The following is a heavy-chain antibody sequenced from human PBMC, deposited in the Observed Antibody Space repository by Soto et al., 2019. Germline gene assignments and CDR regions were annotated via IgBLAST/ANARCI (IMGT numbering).Heavy chain of an antibody. J-gene: IGHJ3*02. CDR2: IYPGDSDT. D-gene: IGHD3-22*01. V-gene: IGHV5-51*01. CDR1: VYSFTSYW. CDR3: ARERYYYDSSGYQREAFDI. Sequence: PGESLKISCKGSVYSFTSYWIGWVRQMPGKGLEWMGIIYPGDSDTRYSPSFQGQVTISADKSISTAYLQWSSLKASDTAMYYCARERYYYDSSGYQREAFDIWGQGTMVTVSS.